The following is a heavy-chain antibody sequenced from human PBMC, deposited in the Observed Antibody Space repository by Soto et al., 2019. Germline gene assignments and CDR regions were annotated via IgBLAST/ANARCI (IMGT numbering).Heavy chain of an antibody. Sequence: PSETMSLTCAVFGGSISSGGYSWSWIRQPPGKGLEWIGYIYHSGSTYYNPSLKSRVTISVDRSKNQFSLKLSSVTAADTAVYYCATNYYDSYRYYYYGMDVWGQGTTVTVSS. V-gene: IGHV4-30-2*01. CDR1: GGSISSGGYS. CDR2: IYHSGST. J-gene: IGHJ6*02. CDR3: ATNYYDSYRYYYYGMDV. D-gene: IGHD3-22*01.